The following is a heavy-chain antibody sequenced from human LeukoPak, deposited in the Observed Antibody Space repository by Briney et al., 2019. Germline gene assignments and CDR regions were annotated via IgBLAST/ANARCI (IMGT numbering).Heavy chain of an antibody. J-gene: IGHJ4*02. CDR3: ARARWDCSGGSCSPLFDY. CDR2: IYSGGNT. Sequence: PGGSLRLSCAASGFTVSSTYMSWVRQAPGKGLEWVSVIYSGGNTYYADSVKGRFTISRDNSKNTLYLQMNSLRTEDTAVYYCARARWDCSGGSCSPLFDYWGQGTLVTVSS. D-gene: IGHD2-15*01. CDR1: GFTVSSTY. V-gene: IGHV3-66*01.